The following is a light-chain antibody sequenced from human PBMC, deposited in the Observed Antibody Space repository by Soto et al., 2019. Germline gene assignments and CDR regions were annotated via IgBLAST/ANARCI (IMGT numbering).Light chain of an antibody. Sequence: QSVLTQPPSASGSPGQSVTISCTGTSSDVGGYNYVSWYQHHPGKAPKLIIYEVDERPSGVPDRFSGSKSGNTASLTASGLQAEDEADYYCSSYVGSNNFPYVFGTGTKVTVL. CDR1: SSDVGGYNY. V-gene: IGLV2-8*01. J-gene: IGLJ1*01. CDR3: SSYVGSNNFPYV. CDR2: EVD.